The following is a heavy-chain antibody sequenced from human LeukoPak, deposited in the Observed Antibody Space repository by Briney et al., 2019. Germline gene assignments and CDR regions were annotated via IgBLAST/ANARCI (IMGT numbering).Heavy chain of an antibody. V-gene: IGHV3-23*01. Sequence: SGGSLRLSCAASGFTFSSYAMSWVRQAPGKGLEWVSAISGSGGSTYYADSVKGRFTISRDNSKNTLYLQMNSLRAEDTAVYYCARDRFPFVVHEDYWGQGTLVTVSS. D-gene: IGHD2-2*01. J-gene: IGHJ4*02. CDR1: GFTFSSYA. CDR2: ISGSGGST. CDR3: ARDRFPFVVHEDY.